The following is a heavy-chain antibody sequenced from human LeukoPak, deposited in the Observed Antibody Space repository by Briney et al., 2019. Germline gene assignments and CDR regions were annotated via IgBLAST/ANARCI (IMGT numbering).Heavy chain of an antibody. Sequence: PGGSLRLSCAASGFTYSSYRMNWVRQAPGKGLEWVSSISSSSSYIYYADSVKGRFTISRDNAKNSLYLQMNSLRAEDTAVYYCARDWEDYFDYWGQGTLVTVSS. CDR1: GFTYSSYR. CDR3: ARDWEDYFDY. CDR2: ISSSSSYI. D-gene: IGHD1-26*01. J-gene: IGHJ4*02. V-gene: IGHV3-21*01.